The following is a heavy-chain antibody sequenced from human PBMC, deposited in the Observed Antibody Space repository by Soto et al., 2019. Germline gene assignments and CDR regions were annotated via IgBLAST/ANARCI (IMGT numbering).Heavy chain of an antibody. V-gene: IGHV3-30*18. Sequence: GGSLRLSCEASGFILSSSVMHWVRQAPGKRLEWLSVISVDGRNDLHAGAVKGRFTISRDISKNMVYLQMNDLRPDDTAMYFCAKEGHTSGRCGCFNIWGQGTMVTVSS. D-gene: IGHD6-19*01. CDR3: AKEGHTSGRCGCFNI. CDR2: ISVDGRND. J-gene: IGHJ3*02. CDR1: GFILSSSV.